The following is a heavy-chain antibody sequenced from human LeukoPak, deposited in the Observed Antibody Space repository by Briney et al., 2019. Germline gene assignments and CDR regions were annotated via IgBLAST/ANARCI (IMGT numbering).Heavy chain of an antibody. V-gene: IGHV3-21*01. CDR1: GFTFSSYS. J-gene: IGHJ5*02. D-gene: IGHD2-2*01. CDR2: ISSSSSYI. CDR3: ARLVVPAAMKGNWFDP. Sequence: GGSLRLSCAASGFTFSSYSMNWVRQAPGKGLEWVSSISSSSSYIYYADSVKGRFTISRDNAKNSLYLQMNSLRAEDTAVYYCARLVVPAAMKGNWFDPWGQGTLVTVSS.